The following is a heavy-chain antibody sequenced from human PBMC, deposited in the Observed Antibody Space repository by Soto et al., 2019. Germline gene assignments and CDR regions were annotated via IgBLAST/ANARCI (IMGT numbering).Heavy chain of an antibody. D-gene: IGHD3-3*01. Sequence: GGSLRLSCAASGFTFSSYSMNWVRQAPGKGLEWVSYISSSSSTIYYADSVKGRFTISRDNAKNSLYLQMNSLRAEDTAVYYCASQYYDFWSGYREISRYYYYYMDVWGKGTTVTVSS. CDR2: ISSSSSTI. J-gene: IGHJ6*03. V-gene: IGHV3-48*01. CDR3: ASQYYDFWSGYREISRYYYYYMDV. CDR1: GFTFSSYS.